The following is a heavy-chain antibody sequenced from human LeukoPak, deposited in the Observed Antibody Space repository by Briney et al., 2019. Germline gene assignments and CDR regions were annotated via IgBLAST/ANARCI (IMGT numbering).Heavy chain of an antibody. Sequence: GSLSLSFAASGFTFSSYAMHWVRPAPGKGLEWVAVISYDGSNKYYADSVKGRFTISRDNSKNTLYLQMNSLRAEDTAVYYCARSSESSVYFDYWGQGTLVTVSS. CDR3: ARSSESSVYFDY. D-gene: IGHD6-19*01. CDR2: ISYDGSNK. J-gene: IGHJ4*02. CDR1: GFTFSSYA. V-gene: IGHV3-30-3*01.